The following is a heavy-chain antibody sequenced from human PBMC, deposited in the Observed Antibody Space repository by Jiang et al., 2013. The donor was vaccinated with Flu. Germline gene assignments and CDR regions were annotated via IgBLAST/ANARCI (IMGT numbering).Heavy chain of an antibody. CDR2: SALTMLR. V-gene: IGHV1-18*01. CDR1: GYTFNSYD. D-gene: IGHD3-22*01. J-gene: IGHJ4*02. Sequence: EVKRPGASVKISCTASGYTFNSYDISWLRQAPGQGLEWMGGSALTMLRQTLAPKLQDRVTMTTDTSTNTAYMELRSLRSDDTAVYYCARDRWAYYDSFGYDSWGQGTLVTVSS. CDR3: ARDRWAYYDSFGYDS.